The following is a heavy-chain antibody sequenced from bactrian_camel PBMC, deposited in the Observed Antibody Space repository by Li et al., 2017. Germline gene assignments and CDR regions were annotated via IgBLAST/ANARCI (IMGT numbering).Heavy chain of an antibody. V-gene: IGHV3-1*01. CDR2: ISWSGDYT. CDR1: GFTFDDYA. CDR3: TPGVY. J-gene: IGHJ4*01. Sequence: DVQLVESGGGSVQAGGSLRLSCAASGFTFDDYAMGWIRQAPGKGLEWASAISWSGDYTNYADSVNGRFTISRDDSTSTVFLQLNSLKTEDTAKYYCTPGVYWGQG.